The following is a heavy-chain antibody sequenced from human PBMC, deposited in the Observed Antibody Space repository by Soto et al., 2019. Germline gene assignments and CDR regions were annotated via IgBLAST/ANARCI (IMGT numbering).Heavy chain of an antibody. CDR1: GYTFTSYG. J-gene: IGHJ6*02. Sequence: GASVKVSCKASGYTFTSYGISWVRQAPGQGLEWMGWISAYNGNTNYAQKLQGRVTMTTDTSTSTAYMELRSLRSDDTAVYYCARDGSSWYSYYYYGMDVWGQGTTVTVSS. V-gene: IGHV1-18*04. D-gene: IGHD6-13*01. CDR2: ISAYNGNT. CDR3: ARDGSSWYSYYYYGMDV.